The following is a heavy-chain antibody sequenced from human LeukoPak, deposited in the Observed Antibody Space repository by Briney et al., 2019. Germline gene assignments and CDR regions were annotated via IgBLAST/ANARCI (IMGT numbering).Heavy chain of an antibody. CDR1: GFTVSSNY. J-gene: IGHJ6*02. D-gene: IGHD3-10*01. Sequence: GGSLRLSCAASGFTVSSNYMSWVRQAPGKGLEWVSVIYSGGSTYYADSVKGRFTISRDNSKNTLYLQMNSLRAEDTAVYYCARGVSGYYGMDVWGQGTTVTVSS. CDR2: IYSGGST. CDR3: ARGVSGYYGMDV. V-gene: IGHV3-66*01.